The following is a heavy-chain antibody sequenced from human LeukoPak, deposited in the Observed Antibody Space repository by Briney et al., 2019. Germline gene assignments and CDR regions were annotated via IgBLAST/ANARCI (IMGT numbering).Heavy chain of an antibody. CDR2: IYPSNSDL. Sequence: GASLKISCKGSGYSFTSYWIGWVRQMPGKGLEWMGIIYPSNSDLRYSPSFKGQVTISVDKSISTAYLQWSSLKASDTAMYYCARRKERGLFDPWGQGTLVTVSS. V-gene: IGHV5-51*01. CDR3: ARRKERGLFDP. CDR1: GYSFTSYW. J-gene: IGHJ5*02.